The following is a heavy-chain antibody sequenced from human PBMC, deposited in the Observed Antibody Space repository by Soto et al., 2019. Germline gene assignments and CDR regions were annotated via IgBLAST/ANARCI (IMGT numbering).Heavy chain of an antibody. CDR2: IYYSGST. J-gene: IGHJ6*02. D-gene: IGHD1-26*01. CDR1: GGSISSSSYY. CDR3: ARGEGYALDV. Sequence: PSETLSLTCPVSGGSISSSSYYWGWIRQPPGKGLEWIGSIYYSGSTYYNPSLKSRVAISVDTSKNQFSLKLSSVTAADTAVYYCARGEGYALDVWGQGTTVTVSS. V-gene: IGHV4-39*07.